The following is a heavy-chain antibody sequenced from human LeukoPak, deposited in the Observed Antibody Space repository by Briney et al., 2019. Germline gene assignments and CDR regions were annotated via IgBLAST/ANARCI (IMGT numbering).Heavy chain of an antibody. V-gene: IGHV4-61*02. D-gene: IGHD4-17*01. CDR3: AKTVTVTTSAFDI. CDR2: IYTSGST. CDR1: GDSISSGNYY. Sequence: SQTLSLTCTVSGDSISSGNYYWTWIRQPAGKGLEWIGRIYTSGSTNYNPSLKSRVTISVDTSKNQFSLKLSSVTAADTAVYYCAKTVTVTTSAFDIWGQGTMVTVSS. J-gene: IGHJ3*02.